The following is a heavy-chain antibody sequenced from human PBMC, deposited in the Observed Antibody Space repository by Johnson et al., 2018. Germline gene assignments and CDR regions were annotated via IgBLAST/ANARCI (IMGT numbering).Heavy chain of an antibody. J-gene: IGHJ6*03. D-gene: IGHD2-8*01. Sequence: QVQLVESGGGVVQXGKSLRLSCVASGFTFASYVLHWVRRAPGTGLEWVAIIPRDGTKKYYIDSVKGRFNISRDNSKNTLFLQMNPLRAEETAVYYCAKGTQMLYYYYMDVWGKGTTVTVSS. CDR1: GFTFASYV. CDR2: IPRDGTKK. CDR3: AKGTQMLYYYYMDV. V-gene: IGHV3-30*18.